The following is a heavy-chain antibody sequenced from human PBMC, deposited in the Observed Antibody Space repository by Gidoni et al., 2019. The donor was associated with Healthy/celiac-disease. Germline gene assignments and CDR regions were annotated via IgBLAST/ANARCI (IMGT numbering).Heavy chain of an antibody. CDR1: GGPISRGGFY. Sequence: QVQLQESGPGLVKPSQTLSLACTVSGGPISRGGFYWSWIRQHPGKGLEWVGYIYYSGSTYYNPSLKSRVTISVDTSKNQFSLKLSSVTAADTAVYYCARALQLRYDRGYYFDYWGQGTLVTVSS. CDR2: IYYSGST. J-gene: IGHJ4*02. V-gene: IGHV4-31*03. D-gene: IGHD5-12*01. CDR3: ARALQLRYDRGYYFDY.